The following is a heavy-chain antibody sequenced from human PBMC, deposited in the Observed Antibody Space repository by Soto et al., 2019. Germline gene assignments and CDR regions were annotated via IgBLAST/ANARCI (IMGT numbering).Heavy chain of an antibody. D-gene: IGHD4-4*01. CDR3: TTRNYLHVMDV. CDR2: IKSKTDGGTT. Sequence: GGSLRLSCAASGFAFTNAWMNWVRQAPGKGLEWVGRIKSKTDGGTTDYAAPVKGRFTISRDDSKNTLYVQMNSLKTEDTAVYYCTTRNYLHVMDVWGQGTTVTVSS. CDR1: GFAFTNAW. V-gene: IGHV3-15*07. J-gene: IGHJ6*02.